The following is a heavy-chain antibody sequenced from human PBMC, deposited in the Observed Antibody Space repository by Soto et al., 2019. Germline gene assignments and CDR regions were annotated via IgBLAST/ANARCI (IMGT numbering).Heavy chain of an antibody. J-gene: IGHJ3*02. CDR2: IDPSDSYT. D-gene: IGHD3-22*01. Sequence: PGESLKISCKGSGYSFTSYWISWVRQMPGKGLEWMGRIDPSDSYTNYSPSFQGHVTISADKSISTAYLQWSSLKASDTAMYYCARNYYDSSGPPGPDAFDIWGQGTMVTVSS. CDR3: ARNYYDSSGPPGPDAFDI. V-gene: IGHV5-10-1*01. CDR1: GYSFTSYW.